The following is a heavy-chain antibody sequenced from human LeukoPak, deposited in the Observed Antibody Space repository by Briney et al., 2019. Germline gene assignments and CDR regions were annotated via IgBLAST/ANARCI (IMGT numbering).Heavy chain of an antibody. CDR3: AKGVAPSIAAAGTILSFDY. J-gene: IGHJ4*02. Sequence: SETLSLTCTVSGGSISSSSYYWGWIRQPPGKGLEWIGSIYYSGSTYYNPSLKSRVTMSVDTSKNQFSLKLSSVTAADTAVYYCAKGVAPSIAAAGTILSFDYWGQGTLVTVSS. D-gene: IGHD6-13*01. CDR1: GGSISSSSYY. CDR2: IYYSGST. V-gene: IGHV4-39*07.